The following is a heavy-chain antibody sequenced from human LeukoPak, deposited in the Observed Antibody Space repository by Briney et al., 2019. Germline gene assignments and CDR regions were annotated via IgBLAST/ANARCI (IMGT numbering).Heavy chain of an antibody. D-gene: IGHD6-6*01. V-gene: IGHV3-30-3*01. J-gene: IGHJ3*02. CDR3: AREQLAPVNDAFDI. CDR1: GFTFSSYA. Sequence: GRSLRLSCAASGFTFSSYAMHWVRQAPGKGLEWVAVISYDGSNKYYADSVKGRFTISRDNSKNTLYLQMNSLRAEDTAVYHCAREQLAPVNDAFDIWGQGTMVTVSS. CDR2: ISYDGSNK.